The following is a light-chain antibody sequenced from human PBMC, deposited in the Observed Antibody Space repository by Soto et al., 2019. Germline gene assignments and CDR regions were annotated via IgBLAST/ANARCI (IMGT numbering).Light chain of an antibody. CDR3: SSYTSTTSYV. V-gene: IGLV2-14*01. Sequence: QSVLTQPASVSGSPGQSITISCTGTSSDVGGYNFVSWYQQNPGRAPKLIIYDVYNRPSGVSHRFSGSKTGNTAFLIISGLQAEDEADYYCSSYTSTTSYVFGSGTKVTVL. J-gene: IGLJ1*01. CDR2: DVY. CDR1: SSDVGGYNF.